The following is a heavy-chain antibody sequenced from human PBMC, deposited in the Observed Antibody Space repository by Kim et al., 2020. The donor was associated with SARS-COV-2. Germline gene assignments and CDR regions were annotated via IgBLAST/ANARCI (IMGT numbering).Heavy chain of an antibody. V-gene: IGHV1-2*06. CDR2: INPNSGGT. J-gene: IGHJ4*02. CDR3: AFNYGSGRAGIDY. CDR1: GYTFTGYY. Sequence: ASVKVSCKASGYTFTGYYMHWVRQAPGQGLEWMGRINPNSGGTNYAQKFQGRVTMTRDTSISTAYMELSRLRSDDTAVYYCAFNYGSGRAGIDYWGQGTLVTVSS. D-gene: IGHD3-10*01.